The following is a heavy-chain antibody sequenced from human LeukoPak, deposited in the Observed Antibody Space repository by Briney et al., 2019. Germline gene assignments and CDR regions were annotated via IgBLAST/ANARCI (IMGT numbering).Heavy chain of an antibody. CDR1: GYTFTSYD. CDR2: MNPNSGNT. J-gene: IGHJ5*02. CDR3: ARDGRVVVVIPQNNWFDP. V-gene: IGHV1-8*03. D-gene: IGHD3-22*01. Sequence: ASVKVSCKASGYTFTSYDINWVRQATGQGLEWMGWMNPNSGNTGYAQKFQGRVTITRNTSISTAYMELSSLRSEDTAVYYCARDGRVVVVIPQNNWFDPWGQGTLVTVSS.